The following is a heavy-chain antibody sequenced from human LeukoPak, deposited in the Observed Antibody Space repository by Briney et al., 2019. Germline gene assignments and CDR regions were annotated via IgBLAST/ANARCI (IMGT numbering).Heavy chain of an antibody. Sequence: GGSLRLSCAASGFTFSSYGMHWVRQAPGKGLEWVAVIWYDGSNKYYADSVKGRFTISRDNSKNTLYLQMNSLGAEDTAVYYCARGIAAAGLDYWGQGTLVTVSS. CDR1: GFTFSSYG. CDR3: ARGIAAAGLDY. CDR2: IWYDGSNK. J-gene: IGHJ4*02. V-gene: IGHV3-33*01. D-gene: IGHD6-13*01.